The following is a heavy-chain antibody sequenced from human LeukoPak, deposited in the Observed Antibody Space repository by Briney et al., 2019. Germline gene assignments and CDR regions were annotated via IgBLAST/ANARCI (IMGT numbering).Heavy chain of an antibody. CDR1: GGSISSYY. Sequence: SETLSLTCTVSGGSISSYYWSWTRQPPGKGLEWIGNIYYSGSTNYNPSLKSRVTISVDTSKNQFSLKLSSVTAADTAVYYCARVKSSGWGIGFAYWGQGTLVTVSS. D-gene: IGHD6-19*01. J-gene: IGHJ4*02. CDR3: ARVKSSGWGIGFAY. V-gene: IGHV4-59*01. CDR2: IYYSGST.